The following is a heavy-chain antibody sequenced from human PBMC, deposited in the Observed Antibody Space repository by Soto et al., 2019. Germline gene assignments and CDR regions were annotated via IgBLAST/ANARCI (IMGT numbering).Heavy chain of an antibody. CDR2: ISSSSYI. CDR1: GFTFSSYS. CDR3: ARERSVEYYDSSGYCDY. D-gene: IGHD3-22*01. Sequence: GGSLRLSCAASGFTFSSYSMNWVRQAPGKGLEWVSSISSSSYIYYADSVKGRFTISRDNAKNSLYLQMNSLRAEDTAVYYCARERSVEYYDSSGYCDYWGQGTLVTVSS. V-gene: IGHV3-21*01. J-gene: IGHJ4*02.